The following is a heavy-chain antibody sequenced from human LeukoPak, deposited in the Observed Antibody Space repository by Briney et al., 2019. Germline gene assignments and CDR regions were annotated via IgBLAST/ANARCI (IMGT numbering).Heavy chain of an antibody. D-gene: IGHD4-17*01. CDR3: ARVGSNDYVILDY. J-gene: IGHJ4*02. Sequence: XXLSCIASGFTFSSYSMNWVRQAPGKGGEWGSYISGSSGNIYYADCVKGRFTTSRDNAKNSLYLQMNSLRAEDTALYYCARVGSNDYVILDYWGQGALVTVSS. CDR1: GFTFSSYS. CDR2: ISGSSGNI. V-gene: IGHV3-48*01.